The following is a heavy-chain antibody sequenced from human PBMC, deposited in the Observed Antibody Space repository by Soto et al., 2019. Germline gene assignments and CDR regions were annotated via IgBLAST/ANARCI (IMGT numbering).Heavy chain of an antibody. CDR2: ISGGDGST. CDR1: EFTFSNYA. CDR3: AKSAGYSYGYRFDY. J-gene: IGHJ4*02. D-gene: IGHD5-18*01. Sequence: GGSLRLSCAASEFTFSNYAMSWVRQAPGKGLEWVSVISGGDGSTYYADSVKGRFTISRDNSKNTLYLQMNSLRAEDAALYYCAKSAGYSYGYRFDYWGQGALVTVSS. V-gene: IGHV3-23*01.